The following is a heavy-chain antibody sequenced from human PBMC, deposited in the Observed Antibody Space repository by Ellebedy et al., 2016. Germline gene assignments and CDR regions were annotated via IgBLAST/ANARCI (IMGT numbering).Heavy chain of an antibody. Sequence: GESLKISXAASGFTFSSYSMNWVRQAPGKGLEWVSYISSSSSTIYYADSVKGRFTISRDNAKNSLYLQMNSLRAEDTAVYYCARDLTSHFDYWGQGTLVTVSS. CDR3: ARDLTSHFDY. CDR1: GFTFSSYS. D-gene: IGHD2/OR15-2a*01. CDR2: ISSSSSTI. V-gene: IGHV3-48*04. J-gene: IGHJ4*02.